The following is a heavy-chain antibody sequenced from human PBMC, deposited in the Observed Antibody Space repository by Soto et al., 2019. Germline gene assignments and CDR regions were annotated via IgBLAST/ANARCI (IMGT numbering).Heavy chain of an antibody. Sequence: GESLKISCKGSGYSFAGYWITWVRQRPGKGLEWMGRIDPSDSQTYYSPSFRGHVTISATKSITTVFLQWSSLRASDTAMYYCARQIYDSDTGPNFQYYFDSWGQGTPVTVSS. V-gene: IGHV5-10-1*01. CDR2: IDPSDSQT. D-gene: IGHD3-22*01. J-gene: IGHJ4*02. CDR3: ARQIYDSDTGPNFQYYFDS. CDR1: GYSFAGYW.